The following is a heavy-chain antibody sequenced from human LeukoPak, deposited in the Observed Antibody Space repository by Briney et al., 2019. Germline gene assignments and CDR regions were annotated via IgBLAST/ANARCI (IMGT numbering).Heavy chain of an antibody. CDR1: GFTFSSYW. CDR3: ASWGYSDY. D-gene: IGHD3-16*01. V-gene: IGHV3-21*01. Sequence: GGSLRLSCAASGFTFSSYWMSWVRQAPGKGLEWVSSISSSSSYIYYADSVEGRFTISRDNAKNSLYLQMNSLRAEDTAVYYCASWGYSDYWGQGTLVTVSS. CDR2: ISSSSSYI. J-gene: IGHJ4*02.